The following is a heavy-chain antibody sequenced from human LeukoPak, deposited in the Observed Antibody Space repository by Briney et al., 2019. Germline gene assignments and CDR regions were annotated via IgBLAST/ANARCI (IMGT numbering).Heavy chain of an antibody. J-gene: IGHJ3*02. Sequence: GGSLRLSCAASGFTVSSNYMSWVRQAPGKGLEWVSDIYSGGSTYYADSVKGRFTISRDNSKNTLYLQMNSLRAEDTAVYYCARDRRGFYDSSGLDAFDIWGQGTMVTVSS. CDR3: ARDRRGFYDSSGLDAFDI. CDR1: GFTVSSNY. D-gene: IGHD3-22*01. V-gene: IGHV3-53*01. CDR2: IYSGGST.